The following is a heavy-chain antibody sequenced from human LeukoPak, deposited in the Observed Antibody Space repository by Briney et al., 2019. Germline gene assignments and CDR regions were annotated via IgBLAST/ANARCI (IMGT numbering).Heavy chain of an antibody. V-gene: IGHV3-30*18. D-gene: IGHD5-12*01. CDR3: AKDLSLGGYVFDY. CDR1: GFTFSSYG. Sequence: GRSLRLSCAAPGFTFSSYGMHWVRQAPGKGLEWVAVISYDGSNKYYADSVKGRFTISRDNSKNTLYLQMNSLRAEDTAVYYCAKDLSLGGYVFDYWGQGTLVTVSS. CDR2: ISYDGSNK. J-gene: IGHJ4*02.